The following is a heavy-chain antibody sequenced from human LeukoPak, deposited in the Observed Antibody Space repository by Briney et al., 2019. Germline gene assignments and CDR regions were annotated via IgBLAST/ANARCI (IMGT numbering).Heavy chain of an antibody. V-gene: IGHV1-46*01. CDR2: INPSGGST. Sequence: GASVKVSCKASGYTFTSYYMHWVRQAPGQGLEWMGIINPSGGSTSYAQKFQGRVTMTRDTSMSTIYMELSSLRSEDTAVYYCARDSSEFRSLIPHWGQGTLVTVSS. J-gene: IGHJ1*01. D-gene: IGHD2-21*01. CDR1: GYTFTSYY. CDR3: ARDSSEFRSLIPH.